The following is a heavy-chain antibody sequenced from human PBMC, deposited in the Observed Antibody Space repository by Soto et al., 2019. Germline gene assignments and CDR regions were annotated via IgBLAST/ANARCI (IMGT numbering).Heavy chain of an antibody. Sequence: LSLTCTVSGGSISSYYWSWIRQPPGKGLEWIGYIYYSGSTNYNPSLKSRVTISVDTSKNQFSLKLSSVTAADTAVYYCARIGYGDSHFDYWGQGTLVTVSS. CDR3: ARIGYGDSHFDY. V-gene: IGHV4-59*01. CDR2: IYYSGST. J-gene: IGHJ4*02. CDR1: GGSISSYY. D-gene: IGHD4-17*01.